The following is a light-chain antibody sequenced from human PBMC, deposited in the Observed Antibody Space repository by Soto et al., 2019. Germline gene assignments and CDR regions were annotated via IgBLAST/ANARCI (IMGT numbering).Light chain of an antibody. Sequence: DVELTQNKSFLSPSIGESVTITCRASQVISTSLARYQVKPGKAPKLLIYAASTLESGVPSRFSATVSGTEFSLTITSLQPEDFATYYCQQLFDSPITFGHGRLLEIK. CDR2: AAS. J-gene: IGKJ5*01. CDR1: QVISTS. CDR3: QQLFDSPIT. V-gene: IGKV1-9*01.